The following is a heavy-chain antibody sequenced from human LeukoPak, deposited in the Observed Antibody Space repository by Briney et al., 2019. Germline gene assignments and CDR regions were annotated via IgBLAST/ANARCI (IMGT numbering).Heavy chain of an antibody. CDR1: GFTFSSYS. J-gene: IGHJ6*03. CDR2: ISSSSSTI. D-gene: IGHD6-25*01. CDR3: ARVADYYYYYMDV. V-gene: IGHV3-48*01. Sequence: GGSLRLSCAASGFTFSSYSMNWVRQAPGKGLEWVSYISSSSSTIYYADSVKGRFTISRDNAKNSLYLQMNGLRAEDTAVYYCARVADYYYYYMDVWGKGTTVTVSS.